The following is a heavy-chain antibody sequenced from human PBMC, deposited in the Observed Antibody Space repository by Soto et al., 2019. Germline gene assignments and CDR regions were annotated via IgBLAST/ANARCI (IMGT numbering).Heavy chain of an antibody. CDR2: IRGKPDGGTT. Sequence: EVQLVESGGGLVEPGGSLRLSCAASGFTFINAWMNWVRQAPGKGLEWVGRIRGKPDGGTTDYAAPVKGRFTISRDDSKNKLYLQMNSLKPEDTAVYYCTTDPSPLTGSGYWCQGTLVTV. D-gene: IGHD3-9*01. V-gene: IGHV3-15*07. J-gene: IGHJ4*02. CDR1: GFTFINAW. CDR3: TTDPSPLTGSGY.